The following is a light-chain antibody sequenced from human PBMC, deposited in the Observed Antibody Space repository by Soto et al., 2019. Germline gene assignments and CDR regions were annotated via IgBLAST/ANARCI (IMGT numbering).Light chain of an antibody. CDR2: EVY. CDR1: SSDVGGYNY. V-gene: IGLV2-8*01. J-gene: IGLJ2*01. Sequence: QAAPTQPPSASGSPGQSVTFSCTGTSSDVGGYNYVSWYQQYPGKAPKLMIYEVYKRPSGVPDRFSGSKSGNTASLTVSGLQPEDEADYYCSAYAGSSTWVFGGGTKLTVL. CDR3: SAYAGSSTWV.